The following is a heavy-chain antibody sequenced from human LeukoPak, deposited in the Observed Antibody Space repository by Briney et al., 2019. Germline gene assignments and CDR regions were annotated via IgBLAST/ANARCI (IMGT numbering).Heavy chain of an antibody. D-gene: IGHD3-9*01. CDR1: GYSISSGYY. CDR3: AREKSRYFDWLPRRPASYFDY. J-gene: IGHJ4*02. Sequence: SETLSLTCTVSGYSISSGYYWAWIRQPPGQGLEWIGNIYHSGSTYYNPSLKSRVTISVGTSKNQFSLKLSSVTAADTAVYYCAREKSRYFDWLPRRPASYFDYWGQGTLVTVSS. V-gene: IGHV4-38-2*02. CDR2: IYHSGST.